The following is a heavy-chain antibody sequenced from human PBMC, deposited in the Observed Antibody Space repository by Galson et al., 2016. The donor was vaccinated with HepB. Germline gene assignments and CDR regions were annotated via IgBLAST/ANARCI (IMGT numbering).Heavy chain of an antibody. CDR2: IGGTSGAT. CDR1: GFTFSNYA. Sequence: SLRLSCAASGFTFSNYAMSWVRQAPGEGLEWVSAIGGTSGATHYADSVKGRVTISRDNSKNTLHLQMNSLRADDTAVYYCAKYRGCDWKYFFGSWGQGTLVTVSS. D-gene: IGHD5-12*01. J-gene: IGHJ5*01. V-gene: IGHV3-23*01. CDR3: AKYRGCDWKYFFGS.